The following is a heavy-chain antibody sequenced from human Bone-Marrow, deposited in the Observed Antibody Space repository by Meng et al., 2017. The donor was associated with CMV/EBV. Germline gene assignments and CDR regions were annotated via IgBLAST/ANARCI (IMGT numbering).Heavy chain of an antibody. V-gene: IGHV1-2*02. CDR1: GYTFTGYY. J-gene: IGHJ4*02. CDR3: ARDWDYSNGPFDY. CDR2: INPNSGGT. Sequence: ASVKVSCKASGYTFTGYYMHWVRQAPGQGLEWMGWINPNSGGTNYAQKFQGRVTMTRDTSISTAYMELSRLRSDDTAVYYCARDWDYSNGPFDYWGQGTLATVSS. D-gene: IGHD4-11*01.